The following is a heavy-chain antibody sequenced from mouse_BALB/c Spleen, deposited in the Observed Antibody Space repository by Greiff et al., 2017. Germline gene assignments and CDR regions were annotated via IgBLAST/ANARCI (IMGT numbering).Heavy chain of an antibody. V-gene: IGHV2-9*02. CDR1: GFSLTSYG. J-gene: IGHJ4*01. Sequence: VKLVESGPGLVAPSQSLSITCTVSGFSLTSYGVHWVRQPPGKGLEWLGVIWAGGSTNYNSALMSRLSISKDNSKSQVFLKMNSLQTDDTAMYYCARDLRLVMDYWGQGTSVTVSS. CDR3: ARDLRLVMDY. D-gene: IGHD1-1*02. CDR2: IWAGGST.